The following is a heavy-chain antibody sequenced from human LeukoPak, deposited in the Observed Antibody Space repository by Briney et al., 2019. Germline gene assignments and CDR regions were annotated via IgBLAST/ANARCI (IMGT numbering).Heavy chain of an antibody. D-gene: IGHD6-19*01. CDR3: ARVMYSSGWYDITNYYYYYMDV. Sequence: GGSQRLSCAASGFTFSSYWMHWVRHAPGKGLVWVSRINSDGSSTSYADSVKGRFTISRDNAKNTLYLQMNSLRAEDTAVYYCARVMYSSGWYDITNYYYYYMDVWGKGTTVTVSS. V-gene: IGHV3-74*01. CDR2: INSDGSST. CDR1: GFTFSSYW. J-gene: IGHJ6*03.